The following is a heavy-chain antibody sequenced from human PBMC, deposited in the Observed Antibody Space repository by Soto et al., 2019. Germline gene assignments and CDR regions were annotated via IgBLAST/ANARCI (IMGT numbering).Heavy chain of an antibody. CDR1: GFAVNSDY. CDR2: LYGGGTT. Sequence: EVQLVASGGGLIQPGGSLRLSCAASGFAVNSDYMSWVRQAPGKGLEWVSVLYGGGTTHYSDSVKGRFTISRDNSKNTVFLQMNSLRAEDTAVYYCVRPSSYWGQGTRVIVSS. V-gene: IGHV3-53*01. J-gene: IGHJ4*02. D-gene: IGHD6-13*01. CDR3: VRPSSY.